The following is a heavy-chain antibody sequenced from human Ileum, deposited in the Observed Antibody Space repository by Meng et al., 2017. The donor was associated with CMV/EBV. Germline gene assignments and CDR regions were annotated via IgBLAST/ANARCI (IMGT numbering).Heavy chain of an antibody. Sequence: SETLSLTCIVSGGSISSYYWSWIRQPPGKGLEWIGWAHNSGSTNYNPSLKSRVAVSVDTSKNHFSLTLASVTAADTGIYYWARGGASSKYFDSWGQGTLVTVSS. CDR1: GGSISSYY. CDR2: AHNSGST. J-gene: IGHJ4*02. V-gene: IGHV4-59*01. D-gene: IGHD4-11*01. CDR3: ARGGASSKYFDS.